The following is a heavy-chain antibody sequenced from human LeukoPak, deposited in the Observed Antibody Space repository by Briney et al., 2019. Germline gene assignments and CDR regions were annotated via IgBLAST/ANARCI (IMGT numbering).Heavy chain of an antibody. CDR2: IWYDGSNK. CDR1: GFTFSSYG. V-gene: IGHV3-33*06. J-gene: IGHJ4*02. Sequence: PGRSLRLSCAASGFTFSSYGMHWVRQAPGKGLEWVAVIWYDGSNKYYADSVKGRFTISRDNSKNTLYLQMNSLRAEDTAVYYCAKVALAGTILDYWGQGTLVTVSS. CDR3: AKVALAGTILDY. D-gene: IGHD6-19*01.